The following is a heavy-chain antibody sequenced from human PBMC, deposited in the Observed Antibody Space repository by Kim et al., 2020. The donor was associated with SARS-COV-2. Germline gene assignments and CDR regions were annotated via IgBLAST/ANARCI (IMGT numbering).Heavy chain of an antibody. D-gene: IGHD6-6*01. Sequence: ASVKVSCKASGYTFTSYAMHWVRQAPGQRLEWMGWINAGNGNTKYSQKFQGRVTITRDTSASTAYMELSSLRSEDTAVYYCARLGIAARPRYYGMDVWGQGTTVTVSS. CDR2: INAGNGNT. V-gene: IGHV1-3*01. CDR3: ARLGIAARPRYYGMDV. CDR1: GYTFTSYA. J-gene: IGHJ6*02.